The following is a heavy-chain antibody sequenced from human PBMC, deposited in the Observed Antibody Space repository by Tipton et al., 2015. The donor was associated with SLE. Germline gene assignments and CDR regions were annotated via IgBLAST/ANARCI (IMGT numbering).Heavy chain of an antibody. CDR1: GDTISDHY. Sequence: TLSLTCTVSGDTISDHYWSWIRQPPGKGLEWIGYISYSGSTNYSPSLKSRVTISLDTSKTQFSLNLRSVTAADTAVYYCARDHGSGGPVDYWGQGTLVTVSS. D-gene: IGHD1-26*01. V-gene: IGHV4-59*11. J-gene: IGHJ4*02. CDR2: ISYSGST. CDR3: ARDHGSGGPVDY.